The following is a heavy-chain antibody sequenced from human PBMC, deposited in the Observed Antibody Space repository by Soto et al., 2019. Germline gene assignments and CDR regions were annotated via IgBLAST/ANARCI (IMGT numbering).Heavy chain of an antibody. CDR3: ARVVRGYSGYDSGSNYYYYYGMDV. J-gene: IGHJ6*02. Sequence: ASETLSLTCTVSGGSISSGDYYWSWIRQPPGKGLEWIGYIYYSGSTYYNPSLKSRVTISVDTSKNQFSLKLSSVTAADTAVYYCARVVRGYSGYDSGSNYYYYYGMDVWGQGTTVTV. V-gene: IGHV4-30-4*01. D-gene: IGHD5-12*01. CDR1: GGSISSGDYY. CDR2: IYYSGST.